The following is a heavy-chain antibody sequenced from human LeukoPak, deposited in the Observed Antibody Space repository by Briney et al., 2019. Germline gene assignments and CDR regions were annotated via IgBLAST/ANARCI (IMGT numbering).Heavy chain of an antibody. D-gene: IGHD5-12*01. Sequence: GGSLRLSCAASRFTFSSYWMSWVRQAPGKGLEWVANIQQDGSEKYYVDSVKGRFTISRDNAKNSLYLQMNSLRAEDTAVYYCAKKTSGYFPFDYWGQGTLVTVSS. V-gene: IGHV3-7*01. CDR2: IQQDGSEK. CDR1: RFTFSSYW. CDR3: AKKTSGYFPFDY. J-gene: IGHJ4*02.